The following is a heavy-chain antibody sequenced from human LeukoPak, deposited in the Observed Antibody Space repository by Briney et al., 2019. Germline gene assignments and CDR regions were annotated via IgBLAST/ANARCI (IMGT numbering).Heavy chain of an antibody. J-gene: IGHJ3*02. CDR3: ARVPGSGAFDI. CDR2: TSHDETKK. CDR1: GFTFSTYA. Sequence: GRSLRLSCAASGFTFSTYAVTWVRQAPGKGLEWLAITSHDETKKYYADSVRGRFTISRDNSKSTLYLQMSSLRVEDTAVYYCARVPGSGAFDIWGQGTMVIVSS. V-gene: IGHV3-30-3*01.